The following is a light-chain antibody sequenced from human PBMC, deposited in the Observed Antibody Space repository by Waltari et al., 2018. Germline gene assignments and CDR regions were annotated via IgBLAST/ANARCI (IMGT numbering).Light chain of an antibody. CDR3: QQYGSSPWT. CDR2: GAS. J-gene: IGKJ1*01. Sequence: ELALTPPPVTLSLSPGESATLSCRTSQRISSSFLAWYQQTPGRAPRLLIYGASSRATDIPDRFSGSGSATDFTLTVSRLAPEDFAVYYCQQYGSSPWTFGQGTKVEI. CDR1: QRISSSF. V-gene: IGKV3-20*01.